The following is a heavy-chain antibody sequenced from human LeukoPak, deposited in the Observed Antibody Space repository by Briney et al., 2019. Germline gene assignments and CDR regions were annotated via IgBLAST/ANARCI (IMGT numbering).Heavy chain of an antibody. CDR1: GYTLTELS. Sequence: ASVKVSCKVSGYTLTELSMHWVRQAPGKGLEWMGGFDPEDGETIYAQKFQGRVTMTEDTSTNTAYMELSSLRSEDTAVYYCARDGGCSSTSCNDYGMDVWGKGTTVTVSS. CDR2: FDPEDGET. D-gene: IGHD2-2*01. V-gene: IGHV1-24*01. CDR3: ARDGGCSSTSCNDYGMDV. J-gene: IGHJ6*04.